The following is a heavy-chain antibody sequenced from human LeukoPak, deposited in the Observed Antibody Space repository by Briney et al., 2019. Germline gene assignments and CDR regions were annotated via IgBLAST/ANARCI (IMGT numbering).Heavy chain of an antibody. CDR3: ARHEYAWRGAFDI. V-gene: IGHV4-59*08. CDR2: IYYSGNT. J-gene: IGHJ3*02. CDR1: GASISFYY. D-gene: IGHD2/OR15-2a*01. Sequence: ASETLSLTCTVSGASISFYYWSWIRQPPGKGLEWIGYIYYSGNTDSNPSLKSRVAMSVDTSENQLSLKLSSVTAADTAVYYCARHEYAWRGAFDIWGQGPMFTVSS.